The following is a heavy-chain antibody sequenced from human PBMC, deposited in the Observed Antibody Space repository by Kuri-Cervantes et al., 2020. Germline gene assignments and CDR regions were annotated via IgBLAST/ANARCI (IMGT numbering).Heavy chain of an antibody. CDR2: INPSGGST. CDR3: ARDGRSGGSYINWFDP. J-gene: IGHJ5*02. D-gene: IGHD2-15*01. V-gene: IGHV1-46*01. Sequence: ASVKVSCKTSGYTFTTYYVHWVRQAPGQGLEWMGIINPSGGSTSYAQKFQGRVTMTRDTSISTAYMELSRLRSDDTAVYYCARDGRSGGSYINWFDPWGQGTLVTVSS. CDR1: GYTFTTYY.